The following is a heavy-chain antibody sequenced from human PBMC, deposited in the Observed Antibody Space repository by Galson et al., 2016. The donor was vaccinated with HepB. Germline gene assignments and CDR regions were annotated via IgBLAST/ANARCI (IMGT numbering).Heavy chain of an antibody. V-gene: IGHV3-74*01. CDR1: EFIFSNYW. D-gene: IGHD3-3*01. CDR2: INTDGTTT. CDR3: ARGGIFPFDF. J-gene: IGHJ4*02. Sequence: SLRLSCAASEFIFSNYWMHWVRQASGKGLVWVSRINTDGTTTNYADSVKGRFTVSRDNAKNTLYLQMNSLRAEDTAIYYCARGGIFPFDFWGQGSLVTVSP.